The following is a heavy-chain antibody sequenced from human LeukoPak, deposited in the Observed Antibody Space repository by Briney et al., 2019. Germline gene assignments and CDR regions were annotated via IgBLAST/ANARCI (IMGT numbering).Heavy chain of an antibody. CDR1: GGSISSGDYY. CDR2: IYYSGST. CDR3: ARVYSNYFRYFDY. Sequence: SETLSLTCTVSGGSISSGDYYWSWIRQPPGKGLGWIGYIYYSGSTYYNPSLKSRVTISVDTSKNQFSLTLSSVTAADTAVYYCARVYSNYFRYFDYWGQGTLVTVSS. V-gene: IGHV4-30-4*08. J-gene: IGHJ4*02. D-gene: IGHD4-11*01.